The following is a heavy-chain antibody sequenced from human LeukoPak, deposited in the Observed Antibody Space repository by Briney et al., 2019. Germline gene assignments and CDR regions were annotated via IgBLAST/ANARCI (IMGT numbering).Heavy chain of an antibody. D-gene: IGHD4-23*01. CDR3: AKRVATDGGRFDY. CDR1: GFSFTSYC. Sequence: PGGSLRLSCKGSGFSFTSYCMGCVRQVPGKGLEWMGIIYPGDSDTRYSPSFQGQVTIPADKPISTADSQWSSLKTSENAMYYCAKRVATDGGRFDYWGQGTLVTVSS. J-gene: IGHJ4*02. CDR2: IYPGDSDT. V-gene: IGHV5-51*04.